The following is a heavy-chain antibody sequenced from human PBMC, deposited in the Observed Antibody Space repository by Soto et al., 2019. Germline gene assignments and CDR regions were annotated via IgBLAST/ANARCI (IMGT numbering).Heavy chain of an antibody. D-gene: IGHD2-2*01. CDR2: MNPNSGNT. V-gene: IGHV1-8*02. CDR1: GYTFTSYG. J-gene: IGHJ6*02. CDR3: ARQPFIVLVPAAIDGMDV. Sequence: ASVKVSCKASGYTFTSYGISWVRQAPGQGLEWMGWMNPNSGNTGYAQKFQGRVTMTRNISISTAYMELSSLRSEDTAVYYCARQPFIVLVPAAIDGMDVWGQGTTVTVSS.